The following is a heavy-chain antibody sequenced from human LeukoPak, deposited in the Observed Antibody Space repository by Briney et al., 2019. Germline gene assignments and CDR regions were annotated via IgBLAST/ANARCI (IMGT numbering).Heavy chain of an antibody. CDR2: ISGSGGST. CDR1: GFTFSSYA. Sequence: GGSLRLSCAASGFTFSSYAMSWVRQAPGKGLEWVSAISGSGGSTYYADSVKGRFTISRDNSRNTLYLQMNSLRAEDTAVYYCAKDGSGDYVGGNYWGQGTLVTVSS. V-gene: IGHV3-23*01. CDR3: AKDGSGDYVGGNY. D-gene: IGHD4-17*01. J-gene: IGHJ4*02.